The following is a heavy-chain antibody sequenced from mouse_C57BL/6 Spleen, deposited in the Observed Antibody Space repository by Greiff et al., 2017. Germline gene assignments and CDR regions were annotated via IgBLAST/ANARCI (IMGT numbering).Heavy chain of an antibody. CDR2: IYPRSGNT. D-gene: IGHD1-1*01. J-gene: IGHJ3*01. V-gene: IGHV1-81*01. CDR3: ARRIYYYGSSYGFAY. Sequence: QVQLQQSGAELARPGASVKLSCKASGYTFTSYGISWVKQRTGQGLEWIGEIYPRSGNTYYNEKFKGKATLTADKSSSTAYMELRSLTSEDSAVYFCARRIYYYGSSYGFAYWGQGTLVTVSA. CDR1: GYTFTSYG.